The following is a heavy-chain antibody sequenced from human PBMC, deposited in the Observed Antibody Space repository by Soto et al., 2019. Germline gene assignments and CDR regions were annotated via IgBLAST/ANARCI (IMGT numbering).Heavy chain of an antibody. CDR2: INPNSGGT. J-gene: IGHJ4*02. CDR1: GYTFTGYY. D-gene: IGHD3-3*01. CDR3: ARVEWYGDYDY. V-gene: IGHV1-2*02. Sequence: QVQLVQSGAEVKKPGASVKVSCKASGYTFTGYYMHGVRQAPGQGLEWMGWINPNSGGTKYAQKCEGRVTITRDTSISKAYMELSRLRSDDTAVYYCARVEWYGDYDYWGQGTLVTVSS.